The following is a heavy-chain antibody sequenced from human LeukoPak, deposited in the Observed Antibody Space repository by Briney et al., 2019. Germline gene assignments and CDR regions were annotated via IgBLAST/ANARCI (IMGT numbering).Heavy chain of an antibody. D-gene: IGHD4-17*01. CDR2: ISWNSGSI. CDR1: GFTFSSYE. CDR3: AKDMSYGDDPTSDAFDI. V-gene: IGHV3-9*03. J-gene: IGHJ3*02. Sequence: PGGSLRLSCAASGFTFSSYEMNWVRQAPGKGLEWVSGISWNSGSIGYADSVKGRFTISRDNAKNSLYLQMNSLRAEDMALYYCAKDMSYGDDPTSDAFDIWGQGTMVTVSS.